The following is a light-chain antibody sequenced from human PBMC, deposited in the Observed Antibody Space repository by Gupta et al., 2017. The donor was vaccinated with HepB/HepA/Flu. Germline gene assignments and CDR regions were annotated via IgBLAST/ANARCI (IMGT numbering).Light chain of an antibody. V-gene: IGLV7-43*01. CDR2: STT. J-gene: IGLJ2*01. CDR3: LLYYSGVRV. CDR1: AGAVTSDNY. Sequence: QTVVTQEPSLTVSPGGTVTLTCGSSAGAVTSDNYANWIQQGPGQTPRPLIYSTTNKHSWTPARFSGSILGNKAALTLSGVQPDDEAEYYCLLYYSGVRVFGGGTKLTVL.